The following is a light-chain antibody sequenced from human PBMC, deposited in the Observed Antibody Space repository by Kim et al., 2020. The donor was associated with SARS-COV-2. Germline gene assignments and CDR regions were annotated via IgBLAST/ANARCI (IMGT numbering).Light chain of an antibody. Sequence: DIQMTQSPSSLSASVGDRVTITCQASQDISNYLNWYQQKPGKAPKLLIYGASNLETGGPSRFSGSGFGTDFTFTISSLQPEDIATYYCQQYDNLPLTFGEGTKVDIK. V-gene: IGKV1-33*01. CDR1: QDISNY. CDR3: QQYDNLPLT. J-gene: IGKJ4*02. CDR2: GAS.